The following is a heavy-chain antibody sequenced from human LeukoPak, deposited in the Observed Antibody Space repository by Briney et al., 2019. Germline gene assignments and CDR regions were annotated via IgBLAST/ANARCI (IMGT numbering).Heavy chain of an antibody. J-gene: IGHJ4*02. CDR1: GFTFSSYG. CDR3: ARSRLWLTQYHFDY. D-gene: IGHD2-21*01. CDR2: IWYDGSNK. V-gene: IGHV3-33*01. Sequence: GRSLRLSCAASGFTFSSYGMHWARQAPGKGLEWVAVIWYDGSNKYYADSVKGRFTISRDNSKNTLYLQMNSLRAEDTAVYYCARSRLWLTQYHFDYWGQGTLVTVSS.